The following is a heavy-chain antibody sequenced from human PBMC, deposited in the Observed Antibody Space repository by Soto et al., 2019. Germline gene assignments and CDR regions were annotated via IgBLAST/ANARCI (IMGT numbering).Heavy chain of an antibody. CDR3: ARDPKHIGVVVAAPPDY. D-gene: IGHD2-15*01. V-gene: IGHV3-30-3*01. CDR2: ISFDGSNK. CDR1: GFTFSSYA. Sequence: PGGSLRLSCAASGFTFSSYAMHWVRQAPGKGLEWVAIISFDGSNKYYADSVKGRFTISRDNSKNTLYLQMNSLRGEDAAMYYCARDPKHIGVVVAAPPDYWGQGTLVTVSS. J-gene: IGHJ4*02.